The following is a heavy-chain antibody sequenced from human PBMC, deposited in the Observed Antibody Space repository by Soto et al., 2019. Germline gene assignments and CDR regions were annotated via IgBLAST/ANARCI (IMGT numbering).Heavy chain of an antibody. CDR3: ARKTGV. CDR1: GGSISSGGYY. CDR2: IYYIGST. V-gene: IGHV4-31*03. J-gene: IGHJ4*02. Sequence: QVQLQESGPGLVKPSQTLSLTCTVSGGSISSGGYYWSWIRQHPGKGLEWIGYIYYIGSTYYNPSLKSRVTITVEQSKKQFSLELSSVTAAGTALYYFARKTGVWGQGTLVTVSS. D-gene: IGHD3-10*01.